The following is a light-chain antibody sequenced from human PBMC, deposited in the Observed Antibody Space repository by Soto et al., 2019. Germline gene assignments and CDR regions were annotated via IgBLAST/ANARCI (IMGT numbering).Light chain of an antibody. CDR3: QQYGTPLFT. CDR2: GAS. V-gene: IGKV3-20*01. CDR1: QSVTNNF. Sequence: IVLTQSPGPLSLSPGERATLSCGASQSVTNNFLAWYQQKPGQAPRLLIYGASSRATGVPDRFSGSGSGTDFTLTISRLEPGDFAVYCCQQYGTPLFTFGPGTKVDIK. J-gene: IGKJ3*01.